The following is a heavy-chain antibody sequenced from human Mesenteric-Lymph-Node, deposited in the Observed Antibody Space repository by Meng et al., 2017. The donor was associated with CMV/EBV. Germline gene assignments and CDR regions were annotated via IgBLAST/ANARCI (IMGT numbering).Heavy chain of an antibody. CDR1: GFTFSSYS. Sequence: GESLKISCAASGFTFSSYSMNWVRQAPGKGLEWVSSISSSSSYIYYADSVKGRFTISRDNAKNSLYLQMNSLRAEDTAVYYCARNPVYYDSSGYLGDYWGQGTLVTVSS. D-gene: IGHD3-22*01. CDR3: ARNPVYYDSSGYLGDY. J-gene: IGHJ4*02. CDR2: ISSSSSYI. V-gene: IGHV3-21*01.